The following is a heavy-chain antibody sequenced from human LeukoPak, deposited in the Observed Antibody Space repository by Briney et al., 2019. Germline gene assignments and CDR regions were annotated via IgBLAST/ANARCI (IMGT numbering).Heavy chain of an antibody. D-gene: IGHD3-10*01. CDR2: ISSSGSTI. CDR1: GFTFSSYE. Sequence: GGSLRLSCAASGFTFSSYEMNWVRQAPGKGLEWVSYISSSGSTIYYADSVKGRFTISRDNAKNSLYLQMNSLKIEDTAVYYCTDDGIRGVIQWGQGTLVTVSS. V-gene: IGHV3-48*03. CDR3: TDDGIRGVIQ. J-gene: IGHJ4*02.